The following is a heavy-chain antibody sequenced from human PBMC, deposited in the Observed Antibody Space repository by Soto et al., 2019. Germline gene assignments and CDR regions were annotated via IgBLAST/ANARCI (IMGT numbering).Heavy chain of an antibody. V-gene: IGHV3-15*07. Sequence: GGSLRLSCAASGFTFSNAWMNWVRQAPGKGLEWVGRIKSKTDGGTTDYAAPVKGRFTISRDDSKNTLYLQMNSLRSEDTAVYYCAREDIDCSGGSCYPRPPIDYWGQGTLVTVSS. CDR1: GFTFSNAW. D-gene: IGHD2-15*01. CDR2: IKSKTDGGTT. CDR3: AREDIDCSGGSCYPRPPIDY. J-gene: IGHJ4*02.